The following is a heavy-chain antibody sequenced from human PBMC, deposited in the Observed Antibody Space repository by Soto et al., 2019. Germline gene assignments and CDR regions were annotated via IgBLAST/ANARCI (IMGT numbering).Heavy chain of an antibody. CDR3: ARGDTYYYDSSGYPYFEY. V-gene: IGHV4-59*01. CDR2: IYYSGST. Sequence: SETLSLTCSVSGGSISSYYWSWIRQPPGKGLEWIGYIYYSGSTNYNPSLKSRVTISVDTPKNQFSLKLSSVTAADTAVYYCARGDTYYYDSSGYPYFEYWGQGTLVTVSS. J-gene: IGHJ4*02. CDR1: GGSISSYY. D-gene: IGHD3-22*01.